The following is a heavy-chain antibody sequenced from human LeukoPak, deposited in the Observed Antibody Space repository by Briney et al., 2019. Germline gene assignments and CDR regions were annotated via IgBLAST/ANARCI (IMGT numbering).Heavy chain of an antibody. Sequence: SETLSLTCAVYGGSFSGYYWIWIRQPPGKGLEWIGEINHSGSTNYNPSLKSRVTISVDTSKNQFSLKLSSVTAADTAVYYCASSRYSGSSGDAFDIWGQGTMVTVSS. J-gene: IGHJ3*02. V-gene: IGHV4-34*01. D-gene: IGHD1-26*01. CDR3: ASSRYSGSSGDAFDI. CDR1: GGSFSGYY. CDR2: INHSGST.